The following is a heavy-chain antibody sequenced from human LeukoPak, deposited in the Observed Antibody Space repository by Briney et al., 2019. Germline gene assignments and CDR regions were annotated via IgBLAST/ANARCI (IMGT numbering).Heavy chain of an antibody. D-gene: IGHD3-16*01. CDR2: ITSDGRST. CDR1: GFTFSNFP. V-gene: IGHV3-64*01. CDR3: ERDRGGGWAFDI. Sequence: PGGSLRLSCAASGFTFSNFPMHWVRQAPGKGLEFVSAITSDGRSTPYANSVKGRFIISRDNSKNTLYLQMGSLRAEDTALYYCERDRGGGWAFDIWGQGTMVTVSS. J-gene: IGHJ3*02.